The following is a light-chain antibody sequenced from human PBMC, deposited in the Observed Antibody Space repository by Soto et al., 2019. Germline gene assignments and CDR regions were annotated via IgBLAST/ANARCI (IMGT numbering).Light chain of an antibody. CDR2: GGS. CDR3: CSYAGSSTWV. V-gene: IGLV2-23*01. CDR1: SSDVGSYNL. Sequence: QSALTQPASVSGSPGQSITISCTGTSSDVGSYNLVSWYQQHPGKAPKLMMYGGSKRRSGVSNRFSGSKSGITASLTISGLQAEDEADYYCCSYAGSSTWVFGGGTTLTVL. J-gene: IGLJ3*02.